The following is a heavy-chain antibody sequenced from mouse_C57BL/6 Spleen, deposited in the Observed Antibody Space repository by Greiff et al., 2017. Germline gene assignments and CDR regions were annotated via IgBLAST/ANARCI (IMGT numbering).Heavy chain of an antibody. CDR3: ARIYYGFYYAMDY. V-gene: IGHV1-42*01. J-gene: IGHJ4*01. D-gene: IGHD2-2*01. CDR2: INPSTGGT. Sequence: VQLKESGPELVKPGASVKISCKASGYSFTGYYMNWVKQSPEKSLEWIGEINPSTGGTTYNQKFKAKATLTVDKSSSTAYMQLKSLTSEDSAVYYCARIYYGFYYAMDYWGQGTSVTVSS. CDR1: GYSFTGYY.